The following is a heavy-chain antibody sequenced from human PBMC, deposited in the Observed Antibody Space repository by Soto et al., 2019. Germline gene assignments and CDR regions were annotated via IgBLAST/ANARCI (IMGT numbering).Heavy chain of an antibody. J-gene: IGHJ5*01. CDR3: ARDFYDSVGYTWFDS. D-gene: IGHD3-22*01. CDR2: IHNSGTS. CDR1: GDTSTSYY. Sequence: KPSETLSFTCTVSGDTSTSYYWGWIRQAPGKGLEWIGHIHNSGTSTHNPSLNGRVTISIDMSKKQFSLKLTSLTSADTAVYYCARDFYDSVGYTWFDSWGQGTLVTVSS. V-gene: IGHV4-59*01.